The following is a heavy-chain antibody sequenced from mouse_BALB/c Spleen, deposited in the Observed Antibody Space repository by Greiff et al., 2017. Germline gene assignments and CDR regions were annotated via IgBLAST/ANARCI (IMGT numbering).Heavy chain of an antibody. CDR2: ISYSGST. V-gene: IGHV3-8*02. CDR3: ARGGNTGDWYFDV. Sequence: EVKLMESGPSLVKPSQTLSLTCSVTGDSITSGYWNWIRKFPGNKLEYMGYISYSGSTYYNPSLKSRISVTRDTSKNQYYLQLNSVTTEDTATYYCARGGNTGDWYFDVWGAGTTVTVSS. J-gene: IGHJ1*01. D-gene: IGHD5-2*01. CDR1: GDSITSGY.